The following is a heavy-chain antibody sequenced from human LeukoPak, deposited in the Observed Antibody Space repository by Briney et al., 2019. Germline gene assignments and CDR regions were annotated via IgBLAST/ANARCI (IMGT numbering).Heavy chain of an antibody. CDR1: RYTFTSYY. V-gene: IGHV1-46*01. J-gene: IGHJ4*02. D-gene: IGHD6-13*01. Sequence: ASVKVSCKASRYTFTSYYMHWVRQAPGQGLEWMGIINPSGGSTSYAQKFQGRVTMTRDTSTSTVYMELSSLRSEDTAVYYCASQVAAANPFDYWGQGTLVTVSS. CDR2: INPSGGST. CDR3: ASQVAAANPFDY.